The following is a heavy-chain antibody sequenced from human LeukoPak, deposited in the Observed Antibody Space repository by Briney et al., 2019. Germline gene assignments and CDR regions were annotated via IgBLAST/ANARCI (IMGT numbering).Heavy chain of an antibody. Sequence: EASVKVSCKGSGYTFTGYYMHWVRQAPGQGIEWMGRINPNSGGTNYVQKFQGRVTMTRDTSISKAYMELSRLRSDDTAVYCWAREGGEYYDFWSGYYWIDYWGQGTLVTVSS. CDR2: INPNSGGT. J-gene: IGHJ4*02. CDR3: AREGGEYYDFWSGYYWIDY. V-gene: IGHV1-2*06. CDR1: GYTFTGYY. D-gene: IGHD3-3*01.